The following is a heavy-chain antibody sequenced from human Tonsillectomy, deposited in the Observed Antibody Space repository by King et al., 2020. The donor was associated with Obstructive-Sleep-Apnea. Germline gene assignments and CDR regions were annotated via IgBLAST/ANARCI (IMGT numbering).Heavy chain of an antibody. CDR1: GGSFSGYY. D-gene: IGHD1-7*01. J-gene: IGHJ4*02. CDR2: INHSGST. CDR3: ATMQTGTTYDY. Sequence: VQLQQWGAGLLKPSETLSLTCAVYGGSFSGYYWSWIRQPPGKGLEWIGEINHSGSTNYNPSLKSRVTISVDTSKNQFSLKLSSVTAADAAVYYCATMQTGTTYDYWGQGTLVTVSS. V-gene: IGHV4-34*01.